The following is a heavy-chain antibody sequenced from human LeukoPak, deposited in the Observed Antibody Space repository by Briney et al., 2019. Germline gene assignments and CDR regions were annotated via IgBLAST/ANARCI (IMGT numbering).Heavy chain of an antibody. J-gene: IGHJ4*02. CDR3: ASEDIVVVPAVDY. CDR1: GGSISSSSYY. Sequence: SETLSLTCTVSGGSISSSSYYWGWIRQPPGKGLEWIGSIYYSGSTYYNPSLKSRVTISVDTSKNQFSLKLSSVTAADTAVYYCASEDIVVVPAVDYWGQGTLVTVSS. CDR2: IYYSGST. V-gene: IGHV4-39*01. D-gene: IGHD2-2*01.